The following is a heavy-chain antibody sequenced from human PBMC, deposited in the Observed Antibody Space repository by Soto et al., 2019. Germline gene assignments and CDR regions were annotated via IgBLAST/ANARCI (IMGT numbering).Heavy chain of an antibody. V-gene: IGHV3-23*01. Sequence: RRLSCAASGFTVSSNAMYWVRQAPGKGLEWVSAISDRGDTTHYADSVKGRFTISRDTSKNTLYLQLNTLRADDTAVYYCAKDKPGSTTFDYWGQGTRVTVSA. D-gene: IGHD1-1*01. CDR3: AKDKPGSTTFDY. CDR2: ISDRGDTT. CDR1: GFTVSSNA. J-gene: IGHJ4*02.